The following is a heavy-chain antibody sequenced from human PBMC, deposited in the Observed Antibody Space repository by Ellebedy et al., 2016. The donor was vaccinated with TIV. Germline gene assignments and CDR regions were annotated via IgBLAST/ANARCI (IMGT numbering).Heavy chain of an antibody. J-gene: IGHJ4*02. Sequence: GGSLRLSXAASGFTFSSYAMSWVRQAPGKGLEWVSAISGSGGSTYYADSVKGRFTISRDNFKNTLYLQMNSLRAEDTAVYYCAKIRQGLQLWLGPTWDSDYWGQGTLVTVSS. CDR3: AKIRQGLQLWLGPTWDSDY. CDR2: ISGSGGST. CDR1: GFTFSSYA. V-gene: IGHV3-23*01. D-gene: IGHD5-18*01.